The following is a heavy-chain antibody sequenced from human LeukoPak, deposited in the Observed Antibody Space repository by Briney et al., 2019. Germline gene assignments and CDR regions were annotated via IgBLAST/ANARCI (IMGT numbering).Heavy chain of an antibody. CDR1: GGAFSSYA. J-gene: IGHJ4*02. Sequence: ASVKVSCKASGGAFSSYAISWVRQAPGQGLEWMGGIIPIFGTANYAQKFQGRVTITADESTSTAYMELSSLRSEDTAVYYCARVSYYPAYYFDYWGQGTLVTVSS. CDR2: IIPIFGTA. V-gene: IGHV1-69*13. CDR3: ARVSYYPAYYFDY. D-gene: IGHD3-10*01.